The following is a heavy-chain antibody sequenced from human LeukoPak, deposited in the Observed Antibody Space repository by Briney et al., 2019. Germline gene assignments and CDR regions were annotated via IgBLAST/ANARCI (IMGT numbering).Heavy chain of an antibody. Sequence: PGGSLRLSCAASGFTFSSYAMSRVRQAPGKGLEWVSLISGDGGSTYYADSVKGRFTVSRDNSKNSLYLQMNSLRTEDTALYYCAKDISRNFVVVPAADYWGQGTLVTVSS. D-gene: IGHD2-2*01. CDR2: ISGDGGST. CDR3: AKDISRNFVVVPAADY. CDR1: GFTFSSYA. V-gene: IGHV3-43*02. J-gene: IGHJ4*02.